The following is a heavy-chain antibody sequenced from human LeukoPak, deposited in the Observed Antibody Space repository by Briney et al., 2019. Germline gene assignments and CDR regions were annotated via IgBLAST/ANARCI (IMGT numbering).Heavy chain of an antibody. CDR2: IYYSGST. CDR3: AREGRRSNWNYVYSYYYHYMDV. CDR1: GGSISSYY. Sequence: SETLSLTCTVSGGSISSYYWSWIRQPPGKGLEWIGYIYYSGSTNYNPPLKSRVTISVDTSKNQFSLKLSSVTAADTAVYYCAREGRRSNWNYVYSYYYHYMDVWGKGTTVTVSS. J-gene: IGHJ6*03. D-gene: IGHD1-7*01. V-gene: IGHV4-59*01.